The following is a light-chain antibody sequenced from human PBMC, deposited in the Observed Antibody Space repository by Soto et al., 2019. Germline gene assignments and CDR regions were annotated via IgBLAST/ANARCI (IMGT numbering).Light chain of an antibody. CDR1: QSISNY. Sequence: DIQMTQSPSSLSASVGDSVTITCRASQSISNYLNWYQQKPGKAPKLLVYAASSLHSGVPSRFSGSGSGTDFTLTISSLQPEDFATYYSQQIYRTPFTFGPGTKVDIK. CDR3: QQIYRTPFT. CDR2: AAS. V-gene: IGKV1-39*01. J-gene: IGKJ3*01.